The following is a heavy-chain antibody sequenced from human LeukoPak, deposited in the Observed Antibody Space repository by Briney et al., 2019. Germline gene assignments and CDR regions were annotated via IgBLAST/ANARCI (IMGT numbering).Heavy chain of an antibody. V-gene: IGHV3-23*01. D-gene: IGHD2-21*02. J-gene: IGHJ4*02. CDR2: ISGSGGST. CDR1: GFTFSSYA. Sequence: GGSLRLSYAASGFTFSSYAMSWDRQAAGKGLEWVSAISGSGGSTYYADSVKGRFTISRDNSKNTLYLQMNSLRAEDTAVYYCAKGSHCGGDCYLFDYWGQGTLVTVSS. CDR3: AKGSHCGGDCYLFDY.